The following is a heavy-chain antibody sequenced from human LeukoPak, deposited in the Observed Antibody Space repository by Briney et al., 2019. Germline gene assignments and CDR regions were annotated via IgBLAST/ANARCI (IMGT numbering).Heavy chain of an antibody. V-gene: IGHV1-69*04. CDR1: GGTFNNHA. CDR3: ARDVMIAVAGTRYFDL. J-gene: IGHJ2*01. CDR2: IIPILGVT. D-gene: IGHD6-19*01. Sequence: ASVKVSCKASGGTFNNHAISWVRQAPGQGLEWMGRIIPILGVTDYAQKFQGRVTITADKSTSTAYMELSSLRSEDTAVYYCARDVMIAVAGTRYFDLWGRGTLVTASS.